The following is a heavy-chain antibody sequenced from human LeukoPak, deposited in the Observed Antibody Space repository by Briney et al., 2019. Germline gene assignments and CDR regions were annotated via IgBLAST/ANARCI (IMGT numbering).Heavy chain of an antibody. D-gene: IGHD2-21*01. CDR1: GSIFSTYW. J-gene: IGHJ4*02. CDR2: IYPGDSDT. Sequence: GESLKISCQASGSIFSTYWIGWVRQMPGKGLEWMGIIYPGDSDTRYSPSFQGQVTISVDKSIRTAYLQWSSLKASDTAIYYCARHPSNDWTYFDYWGQGTPVTVSS. V-gene: IGHV5-51*01. CDR3: ARHPSNDWTYFDY.